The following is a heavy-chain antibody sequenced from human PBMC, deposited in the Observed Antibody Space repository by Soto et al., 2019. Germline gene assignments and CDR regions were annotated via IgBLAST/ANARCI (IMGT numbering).Heavy chain of an antibody. CDR2: INHSGST. J-gene: IGHJ6*02. D-gene: IGHD6-13*01. CDR3: ARGRSGGSSSWYRASNYYYYGMDV. V-gene: IGHV4-34*01. CDR1: GGSFSGYY. Sequence: QVQLQQWGAGLLKPSETLSLTCAVYGGSFSGYYWSWIRQPPGKGLEWIGEINHSGSTNYNPSLKSRVTISVDTSKNQFSLKLSSVTAADTAVYYCARGRSGGSSSWYRASNYYYYGMDVWGQGTTVTVSS.